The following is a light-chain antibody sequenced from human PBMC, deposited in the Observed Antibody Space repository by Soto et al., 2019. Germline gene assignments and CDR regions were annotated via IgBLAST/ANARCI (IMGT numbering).Light chain of an antibody. V-gene: IGKV3-20*01. Sequence: TQFSGTQTYPPGERDTHSCRASQSVNRSYLAWYQQKPGQAPRLLIYGASSRATGIPDRFGGSGSGTDFTLTISRLEPEDVAVYYCQQYGSSTLTFGGGTRVEIK. CDR2: GAS. J-gene: IGKJ4*01. CDR3: QQYGSSTLT. CDR1: QSVNRSY.